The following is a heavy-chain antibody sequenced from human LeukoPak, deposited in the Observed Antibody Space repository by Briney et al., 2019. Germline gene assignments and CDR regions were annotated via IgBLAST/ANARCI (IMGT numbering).Heavy chain of an antibody. V-gene: IGHV3-53*01. J-gene: IGHJ6*03. CDR1: GFTVSSNY. CDR2: IYSGGST. CDR3: FGMDIVVVPAADYYMDV. Sequence: GGSLRLSCAASGFTVSSNYMSWVRQAPGKGLEWVSVIYSGGSTYYADSVKGRFTISRDNSKNTLYLQMNSLRAEDTAVYYCFGMDIVVVPAADYYMDVWGKETTGTVSS. D-gene: IGHD2-2*03.